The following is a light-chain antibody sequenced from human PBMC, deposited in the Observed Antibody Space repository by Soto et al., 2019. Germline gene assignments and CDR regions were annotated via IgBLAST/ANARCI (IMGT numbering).Light chain of an antibody. J-gene: IGKJ1*01. CDR2: GAS. Sequence: EIVMTQSPATLSVSPGERATLSCRASQSVSSNLAWYQQKPGQAPRLLIYGASTRATGIPARFSGSGSGTEFTLTISSLQSEDFEVHYCQQYNNWPRTLTQGTEVDI. V-gene: IGKV3-15*01. CDR1: QSVSSN. CDR3: QQYNNWPRT.